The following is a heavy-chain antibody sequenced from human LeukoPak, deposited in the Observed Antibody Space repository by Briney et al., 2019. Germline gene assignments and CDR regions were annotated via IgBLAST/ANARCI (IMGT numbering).Heavy chain of an antibody. V-gene: IGHV3-11*04. CDR3: ARSHSPLRLYFDY. J-gene: IGHJ4*02. D-gene: IGHD5/OR15-5a*01. CDR1: GFTFSDYY. Sequence: GGSLRLSCAASGFTFSDYYMSWIRQAPGKGREGVSYISSSGSTIYYADSVNGRFTISRDNAKNSLYLQMNSLRAEDTAVYYCARSHSPLRLYFDYWGQGTLVTVSS. CDR2: ISSSGSTI.